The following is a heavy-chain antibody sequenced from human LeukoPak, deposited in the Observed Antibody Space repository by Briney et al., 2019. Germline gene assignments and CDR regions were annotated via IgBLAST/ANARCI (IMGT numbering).Heavy chain of an antibody. D-gene: IGHD1-14*01. V-gene: IGHV3-53*01. J-gene: IGHJ4*02. Sequence: GALRLSCAASGFTFSSYAMHWVRQAPGKGLEWVSVIYSGGNTYYADSVKGRFTISRDNSKNTLYLQMNSLRAEDTAVYYCARAEPLDYWGQGTLVTVSS. CDR3: ARAEPLDY. CDR1: GFTFSSYA. CDR2: IYSGGNT.